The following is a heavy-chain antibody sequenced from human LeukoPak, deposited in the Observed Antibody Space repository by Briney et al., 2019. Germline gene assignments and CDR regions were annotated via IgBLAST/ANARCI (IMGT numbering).Heavy chain of an antibody. CDR3: AKEGCGGDCPVRLNWFDP. V-gene: IGHV3-23*01. D-gene: IGHD2-21*02. Sequence: PGGSLRLSCAASGFTFSSYAMSWVRQAPGKGLEWVSAISGSGGTTYYADSVKGHFTISRDNSKNTLYLQMNSLRAEDTAMYYCAKEGCGGDCPVRLNWFDPWGQGPRSPSPQ. CDR2: ISGSGGTT. CDR1: GFTFSSYA. J-gene: IGHJ5*02.